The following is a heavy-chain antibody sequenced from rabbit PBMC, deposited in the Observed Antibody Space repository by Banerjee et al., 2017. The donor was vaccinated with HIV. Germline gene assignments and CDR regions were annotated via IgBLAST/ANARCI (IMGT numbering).Heavy chain of an antibody. J-gene: IGHJ6*01. CDR1: AFSISSAYW. D-gene: IGHD4-1*01. V-gene: IGHV1S40*01. Sequence: QSLEESGGDLVKPGASLTLTCTASAFSISSAYWIYWVRQAPGKGLEWIACIYAGSTGTTYYASWAKGRFTISKTSSTTVTLQMTSLTPADTATYFCARDLAGVIGWNFGLWGPGTLVTVS. CDR3: ARDLAGVIGWNFGL. CDR2: IYAGSTGTT.